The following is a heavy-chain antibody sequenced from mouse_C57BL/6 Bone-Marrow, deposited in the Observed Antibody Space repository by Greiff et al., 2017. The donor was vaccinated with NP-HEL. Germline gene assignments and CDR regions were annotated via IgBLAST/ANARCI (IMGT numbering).Heavy chain of an antibody. CDR1: GYTFTSYW. V-gene: IGHV1-72*01. CDR3: ARRYYYGSSYVEDWYFDV. CDR2: IDPNSGGT. J-gene: IGHJ1*03. Sequence: QVQLQQPGAELVKPGASVKLSCKASGYTFTSYWMHWVKQRPGRGLEWIGRIDPNSGGTKYTEKFKSKATLTVTKPSRTAYMQLSSLTSEDSAVYYCARRYYYGSSYVEDWYFDVWGTGTTVTVSS. D-gene: IGHD1-1*01.